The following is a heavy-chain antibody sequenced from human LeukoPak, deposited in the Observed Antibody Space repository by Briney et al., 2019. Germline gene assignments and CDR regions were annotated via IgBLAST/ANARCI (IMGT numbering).Heavy chain of an antibody. J-gene: IGHJ4*02. D-gene: IGHD6-13*01. V-gene: IGHV3-11*04. Sequence: GGSLRLSCAASGFTFSDYYMSWIRQAPGKGLEWVSYISSSGSTIYYADSVKGRFTISRDNAKNSLYLQMNSLRAEDTAVYYCARGHYSSSWYVLGYSPDGYYFDYWGQGTLVTVSS. CDR3: ARGHYSSSWYVLGYSPDGYYFDY. CDR2: ISSSGSTI. CDR1: GFTFSDYY.